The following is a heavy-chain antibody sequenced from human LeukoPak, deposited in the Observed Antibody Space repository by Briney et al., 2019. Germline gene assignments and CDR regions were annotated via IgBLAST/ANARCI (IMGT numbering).Heavy chain of an antibody. J-gene: IGHJ4*02. CDR3: ARSAWIQLWLDY. Sequence: ASVKVSCKASGYTFTGYYMHWVRQAPGQGLEWMGGIIPIFGTANYAQKFQGRVTITADESTSTAYMELSSLRSEDTAVYYCARSAWIQLWLDYWGQGTLVTVSS. D-gene: IGHD5-18*01. V-gene: IGHV1-69*13. CDR1: GYTFTGYY. CDR2: IIPIFGTA.